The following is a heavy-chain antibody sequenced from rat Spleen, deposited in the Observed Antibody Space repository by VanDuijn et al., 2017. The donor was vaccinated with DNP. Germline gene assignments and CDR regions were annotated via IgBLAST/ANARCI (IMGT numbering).Heavy chain of an antibody. J-gene: IGHJ3*01. D-gene: IGHD1-1*01. CDR1: GFTFSNYY. Sequence: EVQLVESGGGLVQPGRSLKVSCAASGFTFSNYYMAWVRQVPKKGLEWVTTISTSGTRTYFIDSVKGRFTISRDNAKSSLYLQMNNLKSEDTATYYCARARGGPLTTVPRDWFAYWGQGTLVTVSS. CDR2: ISTSGTRT. CDR3: ARARGGPLTTVPRDWFAY. V-gene: IGHV5-22*01.